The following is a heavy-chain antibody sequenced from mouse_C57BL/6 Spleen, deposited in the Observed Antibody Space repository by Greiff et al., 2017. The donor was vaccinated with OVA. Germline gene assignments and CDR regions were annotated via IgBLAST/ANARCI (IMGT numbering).Heavy chain of an antibody. CDR3: TSRFYYYGGVDY. CDR1: GYTFTDYE. D-gene: IGHD1-1*01. Sequence: VQLQQSGAELVRPGASVTLSCKASGYTFTDYEMHWVKQTPVHGLEWIGAIDPETGGTAYNQKFKGKAILTADKSSSTAYMELRSLTSEDSAVYYCTSRFYYYGGVDYWGQGTSVTVSS. J-gene: IGHJ4*01. V-gene: IGHV1-15*01. CDR2: IDPETGGT.